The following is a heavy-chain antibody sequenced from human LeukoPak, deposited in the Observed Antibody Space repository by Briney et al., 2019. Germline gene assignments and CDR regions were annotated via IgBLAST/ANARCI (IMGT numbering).Heavy chain of an antibody. CDR3: ARHCSGDNCYFYGMDV. CDR1: GRSISSYY. CDR2: IYYTGNT. V-gene: IGHV4-59*08. J-gene: IGHJ6*02. Sequence: SETLSLTCTVSGRSISSYYWSWVRQPPGKGLEWIWYIYYTGNTNYNPSLKSRVTISIDTSKNQISLKLSSVTAADTAVYYCARHCSGDNCYFYGMDVWGQGTTVTVSS. D-gene: IGHD2-15*01.